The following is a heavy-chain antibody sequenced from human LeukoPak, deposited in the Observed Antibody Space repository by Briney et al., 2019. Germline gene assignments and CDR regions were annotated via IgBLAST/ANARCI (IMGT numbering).Heavy chain of an antibody. CDR3: ARQDIGGVMVPSFDY. D-gene: IGHD3-16*02. CDR2: IIPIFGTA. J-gene: IGHJ4*02. CDR1: GGTFSSYA. Sequence: SVKVSRKASGGTFSSYAISWVRQAPGQGLEWMGRIIPIFGTANYAQKFQGRVTITTDESTSTAYMELSSLRSEDTAVYYCARQDIGGVMVPSFDYWGQGTLVTVSS. V-gene: IGHV1-69*05.